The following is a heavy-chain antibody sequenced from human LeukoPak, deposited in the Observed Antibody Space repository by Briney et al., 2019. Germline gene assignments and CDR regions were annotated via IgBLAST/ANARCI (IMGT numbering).Heavy chain of an antibody. CDR2: IYSGGDT. D-gene: IGHD1-14*01. J-gene: IGHJ4*02. CDR1: GFTVSSNY. V-gene: IGHV3-66*01. Sequence: GGSMRLSCAASGFTVSSNYMSWVRQAPGKGLEWVSVIYSGGDTYYADSVKGRFTISRDNSKNTLYLQMNSLRAEDTAVYYCARERDRVRTSPYSDSWGQGTLVPVSS. CDR3: ARERDRVRTSPYSDS.